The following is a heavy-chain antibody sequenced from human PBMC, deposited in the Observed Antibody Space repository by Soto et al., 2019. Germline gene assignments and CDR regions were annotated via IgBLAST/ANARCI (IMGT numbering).Heavy chain of an antibody. D-gene: IGHD2-8*01. CDR2: LHGTGDNI. J-gene: IGHJ4*02. V-gene: IGHV3-9*01. CDR3: VKGVHLSLQDRLDS. CDR1: GFTFDDYA. Sequence: VQLVESGGGLVEPGRSLRLSCTASGFTFDDYAFHWVRQRPGQGLEWVSGLHGTGDNIAYADSVRSRFTICRDNGKHSLYLQMNGVRPDDTAFYYCVKGVHLSLQDRLDSWGKGTLVTVSS.